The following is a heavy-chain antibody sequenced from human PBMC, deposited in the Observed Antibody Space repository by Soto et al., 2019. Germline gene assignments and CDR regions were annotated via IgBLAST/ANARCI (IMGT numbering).Heavy chain of an antibody. CDR1: GFTFSNAW. CDR2: IKSKTDGGTT. Sequence: EVQLVESGGGLVKPGGSLRLSCAASGFTFSNAWMSWVRQAPGKRLEWVGRIKSKTDGGTTDYAAPVKGRFTISRDDSKNTLYLQMNSLKTEDTAVYYCTTDYDGLRGFGVYWGQGTLVTVSS. J-gene: IGHJ4*02. D-gene: IGHD3-16*01. CDR3: TTDYDGLRGFGVY. V-gene: IGHV3-15*01.